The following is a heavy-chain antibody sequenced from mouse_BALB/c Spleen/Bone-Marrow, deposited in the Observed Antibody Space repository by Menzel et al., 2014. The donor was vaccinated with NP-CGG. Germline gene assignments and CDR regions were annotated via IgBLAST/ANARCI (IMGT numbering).Heavy chain of an antibody. CDR1: GFNIKDTY. CDR2: IDPANGNT. V-gene: IGHV14-3*02. Sequence: DVQLQESGAELVKPGASVKLSCTASGFNIKDTYMHWVKQRPEQGLEWIGRIDPANGNTKYDPKFQGKATITADTSSNTAYLQLSSLTSEDTAVYYYARYYYGSSYAMDYWGQGTSVTVSS. CDR3: ARYYYGSSYAMDY. J-gene: IGHJ4*01. D-gene: IGHD1-1*01.